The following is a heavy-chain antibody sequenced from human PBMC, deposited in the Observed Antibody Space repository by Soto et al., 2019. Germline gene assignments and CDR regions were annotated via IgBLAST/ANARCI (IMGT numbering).Heavy chain of an antibody. D-gene: IGHD3-10*01. CDR3: AKSRFDSGSSPDY. V-gene: IGHV3-23*01. CDR2: IGSSGGRT. CDR1: GCTFNNYA. Sequence: GGSLRLSCAASGCTFNNYAMNWVRQAPGKGLEWVSTIGSSGGRTFYADSVKGRFTISRDNSKNTLSLLMNSLRDEDTAIYYCAKSRFDSGSSPDYWGQGTLVTVSS. J-gene: IGHJ4*02.